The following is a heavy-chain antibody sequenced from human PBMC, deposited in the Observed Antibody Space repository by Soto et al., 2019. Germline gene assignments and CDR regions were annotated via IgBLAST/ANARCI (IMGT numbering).Heavy chain of an antibody. D-gene: IGHD3-3*01. V-gene: IGHV4-30-2*01. CDR3: ARASVFYAFWSCYNWFDP. CDR1: GGSISSGGYS. CDR2: IYHSGST. J-gene: IGHJ5*02. Sequence: PSETLSLTCAVSGGSISSGGYSWSWIRQPPGKGLEWIGYIYHSGSTYYNPSLKSRVTISVDRSKNQFSLKLSSVTAADTAVYYCARASVFYAFWSCYNWFDPWGQGTLVTVSS.